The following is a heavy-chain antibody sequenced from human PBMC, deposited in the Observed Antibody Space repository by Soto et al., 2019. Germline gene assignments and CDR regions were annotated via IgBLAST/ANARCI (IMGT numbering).Heavy chain of an antibody. CDR3: ARGGGYSYGYQYFDY. CDR2: INPSGDST. J-gene: IGHJ4*02. CDR1: GYTFTSYN. V-gene: IGHV1-46*01. D-gene: IGHD5-18*01. Sequence: QVQLVQSGAEVKKPGASVKVSCKASGYTFTSYNMHWVRQAPGQGLEWMGIINPSGDSTSYAQKFQGRVTMTSDTSTSTVYMELSSLRSEDTAVYYCARGGGYSYGYQYFDYWGQGTLVTVSS.